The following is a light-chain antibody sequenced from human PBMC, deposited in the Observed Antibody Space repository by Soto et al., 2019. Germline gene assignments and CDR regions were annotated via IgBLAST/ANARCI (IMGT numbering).Light chain of an antibody. CDR1: QSVSRN. J-gene: IGKJ2*01. V-gene: IGKV3-15*01. Sequence: EVVLTQSPATLSVSPGDRATLSCRASQSVSRNLAWYQQKPGQAPRLLLYGASTRATGVPARFSGSGSATEFTLSISSLQSEDVAVYYYQQYCDWPPDTFGQGTKL. CDR3: QQYCDWPPDT. CDR2: GAS.